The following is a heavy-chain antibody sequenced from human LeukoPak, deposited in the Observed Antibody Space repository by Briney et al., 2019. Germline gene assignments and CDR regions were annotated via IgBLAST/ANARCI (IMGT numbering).Heavy chain of an antibody. CDR3: ARGRRYQLKLYYYYYMDV. CDR2: INHSGST. CDR1: GGSFSGHY. V-gene: IGHV4-34*01. D-gene: IGHD2-2*01. Sequence: PSETLSLTCAVYGGSFSGHYWSWIRQPPGKGLDWIGEINHSGSTNYNPSLKSRVTISVDTSKNQFSLKLSSVTAADTAVYYCARGRRYQLKLYYYYYMDVWGKGTTVTVSS. J-gene: IGHJ6*03.